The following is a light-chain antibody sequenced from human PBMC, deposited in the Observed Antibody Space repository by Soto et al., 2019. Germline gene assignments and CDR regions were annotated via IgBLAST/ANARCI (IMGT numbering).Light chain of an antibody. CDR2: RAS. V-gene: IGKV3-15*01. CDR3: QQYNKWPIT. Sequence: EIVLTQSPATLSVSPWEGATLSCRADQSVDSLLAWYQQRPGQAPRLLIYRASTRAAGIPDRFSGSGSGTEFTLTISSLQSEDFAAYYCQQYNKWPITFGQGTRLEIK. J-gene: IGKJ5*01. CDR1: QSVDSL.